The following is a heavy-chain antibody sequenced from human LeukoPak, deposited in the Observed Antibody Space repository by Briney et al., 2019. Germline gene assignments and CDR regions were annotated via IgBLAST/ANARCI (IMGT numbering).Heavy chain of an antibody. J-gene: IGHJ4*02. CDR2: INHSGST. CDR1: GGSFSGYY. D-gene: IGHD6-19*01. V-gene: IGHV4-34*01. Sequence: PSETLSLTCAVYGGSFSGYYWSWIRQPPGKGLEWIGEINHSGSTNYNPSLKSRVTISVDKSKNQFSLKLSSVTAADTAVYYCAREGIAVAGTTYYFDYWGQGTLVTVSS. CDR3: AREGIAVAGTTYYFDY.